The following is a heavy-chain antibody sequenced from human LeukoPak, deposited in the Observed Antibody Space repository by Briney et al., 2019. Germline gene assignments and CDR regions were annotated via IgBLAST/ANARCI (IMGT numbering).Heavy chain of an antibody. J-gene: IGHJ5*02. CDR3: ARDETPYYYGSGSYYNGEGTWFDP. CDR2: IYYSGST. CDR1: GGSISSSSYY. D-gene: IGHD3-10*01. Sequence: SETLSLTCTVSGGSISSSSYYWGWIRQPPGKGLEWIGSIYYSGSTNYNPSLKSRVTISVDKSKNQFSLKLSSVTAADTAVYYCARDETPYYYGSGSYYNGEGTWFDPWGQGTLVTVSS. V-gene: IGHV4-39*07.